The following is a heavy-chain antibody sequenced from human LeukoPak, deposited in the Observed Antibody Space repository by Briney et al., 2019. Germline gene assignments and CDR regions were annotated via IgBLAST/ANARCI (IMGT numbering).Heavy chain of an antibody. V-gene: IGHV1-18*01. J-gene: IGHJ6*02. D-gene: IGHD5-12*01. CDR2: ISAYNGNT. CDR3: ARDRGYSGYAYYYYGMDV. CDR1: GYTFTSYG. Sequence: GASVKVSCKASGYTFTSYGISWVRQAPGQGLEWMGWISAYNGNTNYAQKLQGRVTMTTDTSTSTAYMELRSLRSDDTAVYYCARDRGYSGYAYYYYGMDVWGQGTTVTVSS.